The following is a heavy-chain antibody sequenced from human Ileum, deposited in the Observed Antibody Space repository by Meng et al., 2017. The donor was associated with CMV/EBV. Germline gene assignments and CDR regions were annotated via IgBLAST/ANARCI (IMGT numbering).Heavy chain of an antibody. J-gene: IGHJ4*02. CDR3: ARLNWFGDRYFDY. D-gene: IGHD3-10*01. Sequence: SGGSISSSNYFWGWIRQPPGKRLESIGIIYYSGSTYYNPSLKSRVTISVDTSKSQFSLRLSSVTAADTAVYYCARLNWFGDRYFDYWGQGTLVTVSS. CDR2: IYYSGST. V-gene: IGHV4-39*01. CDR1: GGSISSSNYF.